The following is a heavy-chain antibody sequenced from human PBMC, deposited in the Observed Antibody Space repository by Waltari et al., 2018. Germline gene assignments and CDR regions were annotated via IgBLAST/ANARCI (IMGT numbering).Heavy chain of an antibody. CDR2: IIPIFGTA. D-gene: IGHD3-22*01. CDR3: AMPTNDYYDSSGYGY. Sequence: QVQLVQSGAEVKKHGSSVKVSCKASGGTFSSYAISWVRPAPGQGLEWMGRIIPIFGTANYAQKFQGRVTITADKSTSTAYMELSSLRSEDTAVYYCAMPTNDYYDSSGYGYWGQGTLVTVSS. J-gene: IGHJ4*02. CDR1: GGTFSSYA. V-gene: IGHV1-69*08.